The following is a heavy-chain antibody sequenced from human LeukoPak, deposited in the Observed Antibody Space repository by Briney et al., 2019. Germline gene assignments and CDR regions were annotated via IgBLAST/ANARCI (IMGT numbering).Heavy chain of an antibody. CDR1: GFTFSDYY. Sequence: PGGSLRLSCAASGFTFSDYYMSWIRQAPGKGLEWVSTITSDGGGTYYADSVKGRFTISRDNSKNTLFLQMNSLRAEDTAVYYCANCPFTWNYYEYWGQGTLVTVSS. CDR2: ITSDGGGT. D-gene: IGHD1-1*01. J-gene: IGHJ4*02. V-gene: IGHV3-23*01. CDR3: ANCPFTWNYYEY.